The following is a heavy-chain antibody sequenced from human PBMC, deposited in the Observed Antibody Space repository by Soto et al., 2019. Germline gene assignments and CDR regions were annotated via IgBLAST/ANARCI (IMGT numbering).Heavy chain of an antibody. J-gene: IGHJ5*02. D-gene: IGHD6-19*01. CDR3: ARLSWVSSGSNWFDP. CDR2: IYYSGST. Sequence: SETLSLTCTVSGGSISSSSYYWGWIRQPPGKGLEWIGSIYYSGSTYYNPSLKSRVTISVDTSKNQFSLKLSSVTAADTAVYYCARLSWVSSGSNWFDPWGQGTLVTVSS. V-gene: IGHV4-39*01. CDR1: GGSISSSSYY.